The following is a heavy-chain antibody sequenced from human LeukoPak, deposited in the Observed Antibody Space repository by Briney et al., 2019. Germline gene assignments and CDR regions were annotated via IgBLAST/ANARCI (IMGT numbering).Heavy chain of an antibody. D-gene: IGHD2-2*01. CDR3: VTGNQLPLDYYYYMDV. J-gene: IGHJ6*03. CDR1: GYTFTGYY. Sequence: GASVKVSCKASGYTFTGYYMHWVRQAPGQGLEWMGWINPNSGSTNYAQKFQGRVTMTRDTSISTACMELSRLRSDDTAVYYCVTGNQLPLDYYYYMDVWGKGTTVTVSS. V-gene: IGHV1-2*02. CDR2: INPNSGST.